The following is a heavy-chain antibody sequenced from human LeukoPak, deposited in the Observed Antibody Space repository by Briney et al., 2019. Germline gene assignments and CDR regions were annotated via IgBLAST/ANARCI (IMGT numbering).Heavy chain of an antibody. J-gene: IGHJ4*02. CDR1: GYSISSGYY. CDR3: ARAAYDSSSYEGYY. CDR2: IYHSGST. D-gene: IGHD3-22*01. Sequence: SETLSLTCAVSGYSISSGYYWGWIRQPPGKGLEWIGSIYHSGSTYYNPSLKSRVTISADKSISTAYLQWTSLKASDSAMYYCARAAYDSSSYEGYYWGQGTLVTVSS. V-gene: IGHV4-38-2*01.